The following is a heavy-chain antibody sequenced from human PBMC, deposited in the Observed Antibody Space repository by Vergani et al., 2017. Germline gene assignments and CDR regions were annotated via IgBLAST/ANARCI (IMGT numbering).Heavy chain of an antibody. CDR3: ARLPHYCSSTSCYRNYYHYMDV. V-gene: IGHV4-39*01. CDR1: GGSISSSSYY. CDR2: IYYSGST. Sequence: QLQLQESGPGLVKPSETLSLTCTVSGGSISSSSYYWGWIRQPPGKGLEWIGSIYYSGSTYYNPSLKSRVTISVDTSKNQFSLKLSSVTAADTAVYYCARLPHYCSSTSCYRNYYHYMDVWGKGTTVTVSS. D-gene: IGHD2-2*01. J-gene: IGHJ6*03.